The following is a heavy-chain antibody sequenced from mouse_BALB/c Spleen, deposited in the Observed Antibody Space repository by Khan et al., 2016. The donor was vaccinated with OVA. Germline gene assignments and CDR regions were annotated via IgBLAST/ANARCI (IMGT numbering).Heavy chain of an antibody. CDR2: IWGDGST. D-gene: IGHD1-1*01. Sequence: QVHVKQSGPGLVAPSQSLSITCTVSGFSLSSYGVNWVRQPPGKGLEWLGVIWGDGSTNYHSALISRLIITKDNSKSQVFLKLNSLQTDDTATYYCAKFTPDYYSMDYWGQGTSVTVAS. V-gene: IGHV2-3*01. CDR1: GFSLSSYG. CDR3: AKFTPDYYSMDY. J-gene: IGHJ4*01.